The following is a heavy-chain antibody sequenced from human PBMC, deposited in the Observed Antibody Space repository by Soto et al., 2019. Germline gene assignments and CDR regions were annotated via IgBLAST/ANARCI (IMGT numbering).Heavy chain of an antibody. CDR3: ARGYCSGGSCYRDAFDI. CDR1: GVSISSSSYY. J-gene: IGHJ3*02. Sequence: HSETLSLTCTVSGVSISSSSYYWGWIRQPPGKGLEWIGSIYYSGSTYYNPSLKSRVTISVDTSKNQFSLKLSSVTAADTAVYYCARGYCSGGSCYRDAFDIWGQGTMVTVSS. CDR2: IYYSGST. D-gene: IGHD2-15*01. V-gene: IGHV4-39*01.